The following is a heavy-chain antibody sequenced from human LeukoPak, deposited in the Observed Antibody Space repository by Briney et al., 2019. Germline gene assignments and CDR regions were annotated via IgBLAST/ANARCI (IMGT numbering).Heavy chain of an antibody. Sequence: QPGGSLRLSCAASGFSLSTYAMHWVRQAPGGGLEWVAVISYDGTRKYFADSVKGRFTISRDNSKNTLDLQMNSLRAEDTAVYYCARGGSGWYIDYWGQGTLVTVSS. J-gene: IGHJ4*02. CDR3: ARGGSGWYIDY. CDR1: GFSLSTYA. D-gene: IGHD6-19*01. CDR2: ISYDGTRK. V-gene: IGHV3-30-3*01.